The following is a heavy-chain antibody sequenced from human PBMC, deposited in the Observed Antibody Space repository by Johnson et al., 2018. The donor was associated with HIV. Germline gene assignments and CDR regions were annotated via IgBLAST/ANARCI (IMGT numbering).Heavy chain of an antibody. CDR1: GFTFDEYD. CDR2: INWNGGTP. Sequence: VQLVESGGGVARPGGSLRLSCEASGFTFDEYDMTWVRKGPGKGLEWVSGINWNGGTPVSAASLTGRFTISRDNAKNAVYLQMNSLRVEDTALYYCARGTYYYDTSGYLTRPRAFDVWGQGTTVTVSS. V-gene: IGHV3-20*04. D-gene: IGHD3-22*01. J-gene: IGHJ3*01. CDR3: ARGTYYYDTSGYLTRPRAFDV.